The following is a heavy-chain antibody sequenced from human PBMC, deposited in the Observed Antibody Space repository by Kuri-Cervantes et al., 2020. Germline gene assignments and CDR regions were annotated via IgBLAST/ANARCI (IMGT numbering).Heavy chain of an antibody. CDR1: GSSVTSGGYY. D-gene: IGHD1-1*01. CDR2: ISYSGST. CDR3: ARVRWNDGVVGYYYYYMDV. J-gene: IGHJ6*03. Sequence: GSLRLSCTVSGSSVTSGGYYWSWIRQPPGKRLELIGCISYSGSTNYSPSLKSRVTISVDTSKTPFSLMLSSVTAADTAVYYSARVRWNDGVVGYYYYYMDVWGKGTTVTVSS. V-gene: IGHV4-61*08.